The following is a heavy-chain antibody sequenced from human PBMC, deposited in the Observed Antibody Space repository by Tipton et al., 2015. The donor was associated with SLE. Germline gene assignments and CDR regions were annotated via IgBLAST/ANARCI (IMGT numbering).Heavy chain of an antibody. V-gene: IGHV1-18*04. D-gene: IGHD1-26*01. CDR1: GYTFTSYG. Sequence: QLVQSGAEVKKPEASVKVSCKASGYTFTSYGISWVREAPGQGLEWMGWISTYNGNTKYAEKVQGRVTMTTDTSTSTAYMELSSLRSEDTAVYYCARDGGGVYSGSYRFDPWGQGTLVTVSS. J-gene: IGHJ5*02. CDR3: ARDGGGVYSGSYRFDP. CDR2: ISTYNGNT.